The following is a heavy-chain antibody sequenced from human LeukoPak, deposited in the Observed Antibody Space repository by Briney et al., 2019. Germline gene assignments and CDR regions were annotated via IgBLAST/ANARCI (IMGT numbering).Heavy chain of an antibody. CDR1: GFTFSSYA. V-gene: IGHV3-23*01. CDR2: ISGSGDNT. CDR3: AKDGVQPERLAVYNWFDP. Sequence: PGGSLRLSCAASGFTFSSYAMSWVRQAPGKGLEWVSGISGSGDNTYYADSVKGRFTISRDNSKNTLYLQMNSLRAEDTAVYYCAKDGVQPERLAVYNWFDPWGQGTLVTVSS. J-gene: IGHJ5*02. D-gene: IGHD1-1*01.